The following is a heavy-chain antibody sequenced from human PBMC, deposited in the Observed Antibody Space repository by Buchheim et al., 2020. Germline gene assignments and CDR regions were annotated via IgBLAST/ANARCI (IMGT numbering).Heavy chain of an antibody. D-gene: IGHD3-22*01. CDR1: GFTFSSYG. V-gene: IGHV3-30*18. J-gene: IGHJ3*02. CDR2: ISYDGSNK. CDR3: AKGCYYDSSGYYYVDFAFDI. Sequence: QVQLVESGGGVVQPGRSLRLSCAASGFTFSSYGMHWVRQAPGKGLEWVAVISYDGSNKYYADSVKGRFTISRDNSKNTLYLQMNSLRAEDTAVYYCAKGCYYDSSGYYYVDFAFDIWGQGT.